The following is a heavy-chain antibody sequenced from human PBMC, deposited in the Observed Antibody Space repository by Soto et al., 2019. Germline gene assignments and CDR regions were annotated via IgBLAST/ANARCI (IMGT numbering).Heavy chain of an antibody. CDR1: GGSISSSSYY. CDR3: ARHGGPYSGYDLGY. J-gene: IGHJ4*02. Sequence: QLQLQESGPGLVKPSETLSLTCTVSGGSISSSSYYWGWIRQPPGKGLEWIGSIYYSGSTYYNPSLKSRVTISVDTSKNQFSLKLSSVTAADTAVYYCARHGGPYSGYDLGYWGQGTLVTVSS. D-gene: IGHD5-12*01. V-gene: IGHV4-39*01. CDR2: IYYSGST.